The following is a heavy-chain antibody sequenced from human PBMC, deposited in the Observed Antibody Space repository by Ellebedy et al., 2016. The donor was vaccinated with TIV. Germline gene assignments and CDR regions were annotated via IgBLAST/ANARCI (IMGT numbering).Heavy chain of an antibody. CDR2: ISAYNGNT. D-gene: IGHD6-13*01. J-gene: IGHJ4*02. V-gene: IGHV1-18*01. CDR1: GYTFTSYG. CDR3: ARENLKKQQPFDY. Sequence: ASVQVSCXASGYTFTSYGISWVRQAPGQGLEWMGWISAYNGNTNYAQKPQGRVTMTTDTSTSTAYMELRSLRSDDTAVYYCARENLKKQQPFDYWGQGTLVTVSS.